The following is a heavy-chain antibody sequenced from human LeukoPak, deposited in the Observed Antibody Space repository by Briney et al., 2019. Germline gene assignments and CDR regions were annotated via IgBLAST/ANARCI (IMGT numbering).Heavy chain of an antibody. D-gene: IGHD3-3*01. CDR1: GFTFSSYA. Sequence: TGGSLRLSCAASGFTFSSYAMSWVRQAPGKGVEWVSAISGSGGSTYYADSVKGRFTISRDNSKNTLYLQMNSLRAEDTAVYYCAKARTYYDFWSGYLPSYYYYGMDVWGQGTTVTVSS. J-gene: IGHJ6*02. V-gene: IGHV3-23*01. CDR3: AKARTYYDFWSGYLPSYYYYGMDV. CDR2: ISGSGGST.